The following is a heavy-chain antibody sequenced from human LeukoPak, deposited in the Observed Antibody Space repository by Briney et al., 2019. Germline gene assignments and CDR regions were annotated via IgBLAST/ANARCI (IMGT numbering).Heavy chain of an antibody. Sequence: GASVKVSCKASGYTFTSYDINWVRQATGQGLEWMGWMNPNSGNTGYAQKFQGRVTMTRNTSISTAYMELSSLRSEDTAVYYCARGQSMVRGVILRYWGQGTLVTVSS. D-gene: IGHD3-10*01. J-gene: IGHJ4*02. CDR3: ARGQSMVRGVILRY. V-gene: IGHV1-8*01. CDR2: MNPNSGNT. CDR1: GYTFTSYD.